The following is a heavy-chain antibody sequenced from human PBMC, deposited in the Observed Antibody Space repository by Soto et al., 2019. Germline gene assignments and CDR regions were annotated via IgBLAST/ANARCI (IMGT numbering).Heavy chain of an antibody. CDR3: ARSKPPYSSSSGGMDV. J-gene: IGHJ6*02. D-gene: IGHD6-6*01. CDR1: GYTFTSYY. Sequence: QVQLVQSGAEVKKPGASVKVSCKASGYTFTSYYMHWVRQAPGQGLEWMGIIHPSGGSTSYAQTFHGRVIMTSDTSTSTVYMDLSSLRSEDTAVYYCARSKPPYSSSSGGMDVWGQGTTVTVSS. CDR2: IHPSGGST. V-gene: IGHV1-46*01.